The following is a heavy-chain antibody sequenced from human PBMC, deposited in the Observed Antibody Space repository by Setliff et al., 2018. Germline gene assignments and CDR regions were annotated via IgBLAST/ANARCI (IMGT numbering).Heavy chain of an antibody. Sequence: PAASVKVSCKASGYTFTESIVSWVRQAPGQGLEWLGWIGVYSGNTYTAQRFQGRVTMTTDTSTNMAYLELRGLRSDDTAVYYCLRLVRYCSRTSCQRTSGDEVWGQGTLVTVSS. J-gene: IGHJ4*02. V-gene: IGHV1-18*01. CDR1: GYTFTESI. CDR2: IGVYSGNT. CDR3: LRLVRYCSRTSCQRTSGDEV. D-gene: IGHD2-8*01.